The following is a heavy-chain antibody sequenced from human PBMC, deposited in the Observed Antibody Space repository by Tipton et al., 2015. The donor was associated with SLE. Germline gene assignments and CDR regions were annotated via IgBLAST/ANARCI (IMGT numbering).Heavy chain of an antibody. CDR1: GGSISSGGYS. CDR3: ARSNWGLYWYFDL. D-gene: IGHD7-27*01. CDR2: IYHSGST. V-gene: IGHV4-30-2*01. J-gene: IGHJ2*01. Sequence: TLSLTCAVSGGSISSGGYSWSWIRQPPGKGLEWIGYIYHSGSTYYNPSLKSRVTISVDRSKNQFSLKLSSVTAADTAVYYCARSNWGLYWYFDLWGRGTLVNVSS.